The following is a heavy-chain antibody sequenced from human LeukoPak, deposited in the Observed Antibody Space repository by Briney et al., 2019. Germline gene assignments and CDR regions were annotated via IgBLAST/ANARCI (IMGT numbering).Heavy chain of an antibody. Sequence: SETLSLTCTVSGGSISSHSWSWIRQPAGKGLEWIGRIFTSGSTYYNPSLKSRVIMSVDTSKNQFSLKLSSVTAADTAVYYCAREIQPWGQGTLVTVSS. CDR2: IFTSGST. J-gene: IGHJ5*02. CDR1: GGSISSHS. CDR3: AREIQP. V-gene: IGHV4-4*07. D-gene: IGHD1-1*01.